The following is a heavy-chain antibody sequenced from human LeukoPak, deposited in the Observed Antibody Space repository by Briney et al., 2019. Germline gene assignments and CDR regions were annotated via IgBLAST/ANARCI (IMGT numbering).Heavy chain of an antibody. CDR2: IEYSGNT. CDR3: ARNRVGAPTF. Sequence: SETLSLTCTVSGGSISSYYWSWIRQPPGKGLEWIGYIEYSGNTNYNPSLKSRVTISVDTSKNQFSLKLSSVTAADTAVYYCARNRVGAPTFWGQGTLVTVSS. V-gene: IGHV4-59*12. D-gene: IGHD1-26*01. CDR1: GGSISSYY. J-gene: IGHJ4*02.